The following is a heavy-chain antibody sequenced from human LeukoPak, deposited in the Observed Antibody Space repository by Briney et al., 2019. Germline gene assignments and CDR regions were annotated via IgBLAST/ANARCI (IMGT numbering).Heavy chain of an antibody. CDR2: LNHSGST. CDR1: GGSFSGYY. Sequence: SETLSLTCAVYGGSFSGYYWSWIRQPPGKGLEWIGELNHSGSTNYYPSLKSRGNISVDTAKNQFSLKLNHVTAAATARVYCSRLRNAFDIWGQGTMVTLSS. CDR3: SRLRNAFDI. J-gene: IGHJ3*02. V-gene: IGHV4-34*01.